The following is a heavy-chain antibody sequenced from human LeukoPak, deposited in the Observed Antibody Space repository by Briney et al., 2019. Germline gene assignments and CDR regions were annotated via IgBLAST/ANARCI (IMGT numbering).Heavy chain of an antibody. V-gene: IGHV3-20*04. CDR2: INWNGGSA. CDR1: GFTFDSHA. D-gene: IGHD3-22*01. CDR3: SSRDTSGYFSPPVY. J-gene: IGHJ4*02. Sequence: PGGSLRLSCAASGFTFDSHAMSWVRQAPGRGLEWVSAINWNGGSAAYADSVKGRFTISRDNAKNSLFLRMNNLRAEDTALYYCSSRDTSGYFSPPVYWGQGTLVTVSS.